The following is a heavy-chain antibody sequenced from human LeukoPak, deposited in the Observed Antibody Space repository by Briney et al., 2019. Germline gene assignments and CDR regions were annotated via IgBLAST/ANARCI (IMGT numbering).Heavy chain of an antibody. V-gene: IGHV3-13*01. Sequence: GGSLRLSCAASGFTFSSYDMHWVRQATGKGREWVSAIGTAGDTYYPGSVKGRFTISRENAKNSLYQMNSLRAGDTAVYYCARGIAAENGYFDYWGQGTLVTVSS. CDR2: IGTAGDT. CDR1: GFTFSSYD. D-gene: IGHD6-13*01. CDR3: ARGIAAENGYFDY. J-gene: IGHJ4*02.